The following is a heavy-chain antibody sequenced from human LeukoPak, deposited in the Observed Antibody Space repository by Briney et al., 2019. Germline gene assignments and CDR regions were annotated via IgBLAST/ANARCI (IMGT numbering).Heavy chain of an antibody. Sequence: PSETLSLTCAVYGGSFSGYYWSWIRQPPGKGLEWIGEINHSGSTNYNPSLKSRVTISVDTSKNQFSLKLSSVTAADTAVYYCARAHRNYYDSSGYYYAYFDYWGQGTLVTVSS. CDR2: INHSGST. CDR1: GGSFSGYY. CDR3: ARAHRNYYDSSGYYYAYFDY. D-gene: IGHD3-22*01. V-gene: IGHV4-34*01. J-gene: IGHJ4*02.